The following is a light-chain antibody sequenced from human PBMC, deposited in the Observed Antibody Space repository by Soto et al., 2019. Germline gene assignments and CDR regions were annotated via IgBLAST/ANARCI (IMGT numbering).Light chain of an antibody. V-gene: IGLV1-40*01. CDR2: GYN. CDR3: QSYASSLSAWV. J-gene: IGLJ2*01. Sequence: QSVLTQPPSVSGAPGQRVTISCTGSSSNIGAGYDVHWYQQLPGTAPKLLVYGYNNRPSGVPDRFSVSKSGTSASLTITGLQTEDEADYYCQSYASSLSAWVFGGGTKVTVL. CDR1: SSNIGAGYD.